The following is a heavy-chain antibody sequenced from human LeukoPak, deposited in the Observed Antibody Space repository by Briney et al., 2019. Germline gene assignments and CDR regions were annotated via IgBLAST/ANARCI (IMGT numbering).Heavy chain of an antibody. CDR2: ISGSGGST. Sequence: PGGSLRLSCAASGFTFSSYAMSWVRQAPGKGLEWVSAISGSGGSTYYADSVKGRFTISRDNSKNTLCLQMNSLRAEDTAVYYCAKAPLGGGFLEWLLDYWGQGSLVTVSS. CDR3: AKAPLGGGFLEWLLDY. D-gene: IGHD3-3*01. V-gene: IGHV3-23*01. J-gene: IGHJ4*02. CDR1: GFTFSSYA.